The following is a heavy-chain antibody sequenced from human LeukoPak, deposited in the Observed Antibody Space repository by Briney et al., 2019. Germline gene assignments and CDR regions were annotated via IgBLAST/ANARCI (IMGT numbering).Heavy chain of an antibody. Sequence: PGGSLRLSRVASGFIFNSYEMNWVRQAPGKGLEWVSYISNHGSTKKYADSVKGRLTISRDNARNSLHLQMDSLRAEDTAVYYCARAGGNLFTDAFDIWGQGTMVTVSS. CDR2: ISNHGSTK. V-gene: IGHV3-48*03. D-gene: IGHD3-16*01. CDR1: GFIFNSYE. CDR3: ARAGGNLFTDAFDI. J-gene: IGHJ3*02.